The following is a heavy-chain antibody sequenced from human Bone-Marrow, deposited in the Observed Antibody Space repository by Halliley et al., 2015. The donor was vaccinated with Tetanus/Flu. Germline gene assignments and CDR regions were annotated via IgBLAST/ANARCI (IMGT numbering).Heavy chain of an antibody. CDR3: AREAYSFYGMDV. D-gene: IGHD2-15*01. CDR2: IYYSGGT. CDR1: GGSIGNYY. V-gene: IGHV4-59*01. Sequence: TLSLTCTVSGGSIGNYYWTWIRQPPGKGLEWIGYIYYSGGTNYNRSLKSRVTISVDKSKNQFSVNLRSVTAADTAVYYCAREAYSFYGMDVWGRGTTVAVSS. J-gene: IGHJ6*04.